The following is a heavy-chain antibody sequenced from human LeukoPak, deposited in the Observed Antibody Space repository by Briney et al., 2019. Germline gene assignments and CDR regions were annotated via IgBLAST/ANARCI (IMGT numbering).Heavy chain of an antibody. CDR2: IKQDGSEK. CDR3: ARVGYYYDY. Sequence: GGSLRLSCAASGFTFSSYWMSWVRQAPGKGLEWVATIKQDGSEKDFVDSVKGRFTISRDNAKNSLYLQMNSLRAEDTALYYCARVGYYYDYWGQGTLVTVSS. D-gene: IGHD3-22*01. CDR1: GFTFSSYW. V-gene: IGHV3-7*01. J-gene: IGHJ4*02.